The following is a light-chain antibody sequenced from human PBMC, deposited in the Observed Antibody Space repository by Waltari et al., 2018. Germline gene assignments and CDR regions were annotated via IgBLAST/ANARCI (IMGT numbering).Light chain of an antibody. CDR1: HSVLYSSNNDRNY. J-gene: IGKJ4*01. CDR2: WAS. Sequence: DIVMTQSPDSLAVSPGGRATINCKSSHSVLYSSNNDRNYLTWYQKKPGPPPKLLFSWASTRDSGVPDRFRGSGSETDFTLTISSLQAEDVAVYFCQQYYSTPLTFGGGTKVEIK. CDR3: QQYYSTPLT. V-gene: IGKV4-1*01.